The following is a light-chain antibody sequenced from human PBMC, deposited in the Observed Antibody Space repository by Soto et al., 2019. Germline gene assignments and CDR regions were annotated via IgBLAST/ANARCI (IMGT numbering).Light chain of an antibody. CDR3: QQYESYKA. J-gene: IGKJ1*01. V-gene: IGKV1-5*03. CDR1: QSVNNW. CDR2: KAS. Sequence: IQMTQSHATLSASVGDRVIVTCRASQSVNNWLAWYQQRQGKAPKVVIYKASSLQSGVPSRFSGSGSETEFTLTISSLQPDDFATYYCQQYESYKAFGQGTKVEIK.